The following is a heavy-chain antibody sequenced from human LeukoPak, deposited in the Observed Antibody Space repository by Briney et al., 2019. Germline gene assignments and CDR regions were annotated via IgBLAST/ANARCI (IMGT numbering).Heavy chain of an antibody. CDR1: GYSISSGYY. D-gene: IGHD3-10*01. CDR2: IYHSGST. J-gene: IGHJ4*02. CDR3: ARHVSSGSPSYYFDY. Sequence: PSETLSLTCAVSGYSISSGYYWGWIRQPPGKGLEWIGRIYHSGSTYYNPSLKSRVTISVDTSKNQFSLKLSSVTAADTAVYYCARHVSSGSPSYYFDYWGQGTLVTVSS. V-gene: IGHV4-38-2*01.